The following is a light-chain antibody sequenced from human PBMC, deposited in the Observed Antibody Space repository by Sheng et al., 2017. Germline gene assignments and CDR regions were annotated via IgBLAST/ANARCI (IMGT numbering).Light chain of an antibody. J-gene: IGLJ1*01. CDR2: EVS. CDR1: SGDIGNYNL. V-gene: IGLV2-23*02. Sequence: QSALTQPASVSGSPGQSITISCTGASGDIGNYNLVSWYQQHPGKAPKILIFEVSERPSGVSNRFSASKSGNTATLTISGLQPEDEADYYCCSYAGSSTYVFGTGTKVTVL. CDR3: CSYAGSSTYV.